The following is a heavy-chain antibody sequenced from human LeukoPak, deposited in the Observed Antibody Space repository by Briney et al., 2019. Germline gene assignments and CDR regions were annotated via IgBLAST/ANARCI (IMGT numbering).Heavy chain of an antibody. V-gene: IGHV4-38-2*01. D-gene: IGHD1-1*01. CDR2: IFQRGYS. CDR3: AGDKETTGNGKPNWFDP. J-gene: IGHJ5*02. CDR1: GYSISSGYY. Sequence: SETLSLTCAVSGYSISSGYYWGWIRQPPGKGLQWIGSIFQRGYSYYNPSLKSRVTISVDTSRNQFSLKLSSVTAADTAVYYCAGDKETTGNGKPNWFDPWGQGTLVTVSS.